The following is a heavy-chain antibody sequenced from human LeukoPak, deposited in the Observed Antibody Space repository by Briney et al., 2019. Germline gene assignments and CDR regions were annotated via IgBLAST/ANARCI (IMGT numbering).Heavy chain of an antibody. CDR1: GFTFSDNY. D-gene: IGHD1-26*01. Sequence: GGSLRLSCAASGFTFSDNYMSWFRQAPGKGLEWVSYISSSGSTIYYADSVKGRFTISRDNAKNSLYLQMNSLRAEDTAVYYCARDIESLPETQVYYGIDVWGQGTTVTVSS. CDR3: ARDIESLPETQVYYGIDV. CDR2: ISSSGSTI. V-gene: IGHV3-11*04. J-gene: IGHJ6*02.